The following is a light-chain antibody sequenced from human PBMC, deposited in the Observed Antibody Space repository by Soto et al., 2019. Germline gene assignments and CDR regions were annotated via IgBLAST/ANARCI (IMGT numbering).Light chain of an antibody. CDR1: QSVRDSH. Sequence: EIVLTQSPGTLSLSPGERATLSCRASQSVRDSHLALYQQKPGQAPSHLIYETSSRATGIPDRFRGSGSGTEFALTITRVEPEDVAMYFCQQYGSSPGTFGQGTKVEI. CDR2: ETS. J-gene: IGKJ1*01. V-gene: IGKV3-20*01. CDR3: QQYGSSPGT.